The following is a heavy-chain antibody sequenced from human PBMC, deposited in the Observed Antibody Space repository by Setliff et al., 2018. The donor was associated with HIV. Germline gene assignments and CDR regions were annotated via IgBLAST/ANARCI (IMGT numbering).Heavy chain of an antibody. CDR2: MSTSSSYI. CDR3: ARVDDDYVWARTYFDY. J-gene: IGHJ4*02. CDR1: GFTFSSYS. D-gene: IGHD3-16*01. V-gene: IGHV3-21*01. Sequence: GGSLRLSCAASGFTFSSYSMNWVRQAPGKGLEWVSYMSTSSSYIYYADSVKGRFTISRDNAKNSLYLQMNSLRADDTAVYYCARVDDDYVWARTYFDYWGQGSLVTVSS.